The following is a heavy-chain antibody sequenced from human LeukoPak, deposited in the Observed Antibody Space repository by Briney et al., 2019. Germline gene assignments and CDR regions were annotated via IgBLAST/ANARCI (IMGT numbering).Heavy chain of an antibody. CDR3: ARAGFEGYFDY. CDR2: VNPDNGDT. J-gene: IGHJ4*02. CDR1: GYTFTTYD. V-gene: IGHV1-8*02. Sequence: GASVKVSCRASGYTFTTYDINWVRQATGQGLEWMGWVNPDNGDTGYAQKFQGRVTMTTDTSTSTAYMELRSLRSDDTAVYYCARAGFEGYFDYWGQGTLVTVSS.